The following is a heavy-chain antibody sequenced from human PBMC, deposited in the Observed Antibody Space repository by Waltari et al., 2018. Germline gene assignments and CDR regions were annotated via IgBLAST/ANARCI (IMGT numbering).Heavy chain of an antibody. J-gene: IGHJ4*02. CDR2: ISVYNNST. D-gene: IGHD2-21*02. CDR1: GYTFTSYA. Sequence: QVQLVQSGAEVKKPGASVKVSCKASGYTFTSYAVGWGRQAPGQGLEWMGWISVYNNSTHYAQRFQGRVTLTSDTSTSTAHMELRSLRSDDTAVYYCARAGDIVVVTASHLDYWGQGTLVTVSS. CDR3: ARAGDIVVVTASHLDY. V-gene: IGHV1-18*01.